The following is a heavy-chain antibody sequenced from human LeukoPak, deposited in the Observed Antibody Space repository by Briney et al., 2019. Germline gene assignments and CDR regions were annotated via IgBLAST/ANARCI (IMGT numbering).Heavy chain of an antibody. J-gene: IGHJ6*02. CDR3: ARTVAAKSYYYYYGMDV. D-gene: IGHD2-15*01. CDR1: GGSISSYY. V-gene: IGHV4-59*01. CDR2: IYYSGST. Sequence: PSETLSLTCTVSGGSISSYYWSWIRQPPGKGLEWIGYIYYSGSTNYNPSLKSRATISVDTSKNQFSLKLSSVTAADTAVYYCARTVAAKSYYYYYGMDVWGQGTTVTVSS.